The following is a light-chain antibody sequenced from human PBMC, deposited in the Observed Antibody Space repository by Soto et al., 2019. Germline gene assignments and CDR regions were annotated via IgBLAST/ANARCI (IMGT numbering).Light chain of an antibody. CDR3: QQYSRLWS. J-gene: IGKJ1*01. V-gene: IGKV1-5*03. Sequence: DIQMTQSPSSLSASVGDRVTITCRASASISTWLAWYQQKPGKAPKLLIYGASSLESGVPPRFSGDGSETEFTLTISSLQRDDFGTYYCQQYSRLWSFGKGTKVEIE. CDR1: ASISTW. CDR2: GAS.